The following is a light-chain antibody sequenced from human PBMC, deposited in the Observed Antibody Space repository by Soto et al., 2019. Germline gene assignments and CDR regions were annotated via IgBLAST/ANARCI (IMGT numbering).Light chain of an antibody. CDR2: DAS. J-gene: IGKJ5*01. Sequence: LAKSAITLSLSPGARATFACKAVQRVSSYIAWYQQKPGQPPRLLNYDASDSATGIPARLSGSGSGTDFTLTISSLEPEDFAVYYCQQRSNWPPKITFGQGTRLEI. CDR3: QQRSNWPPKIT. CDR1: QRVSSY. V-gene: IGKV3-11*01.